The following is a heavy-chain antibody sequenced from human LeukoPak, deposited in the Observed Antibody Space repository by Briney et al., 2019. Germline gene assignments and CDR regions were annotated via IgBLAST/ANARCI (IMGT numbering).Heavy chain of an antibody. CDR2: IYYSGAT. D-gene: IGHD3-10*01. CDR1: GGSIKSNY. Sequence: SETLSLTCTVSGGSIKSNYWSWIRQPPGKGLEWIGSIYYSGATYHNPSLKSRVTISVDTAKNQFSLKLSSVTAADTAVYYCGRESYYIWEYYFDYWGQGTLVTVSS. CDR3: GRESYYIWEYYFDY. J-gene: IGHJ4*02. V-gene: IGHV4-39*07.